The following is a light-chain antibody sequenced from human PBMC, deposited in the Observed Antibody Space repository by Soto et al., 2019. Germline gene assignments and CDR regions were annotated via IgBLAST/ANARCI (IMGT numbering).Light chain of an antibody. Sequence: DIQMTQSPSTLSGSVGDRVTITCRASQTISSWLAWYQQKPGKAPKLLIYKASTLKSGAPSRFSGSGSGTEFTLTISSLQPDDFATYYCQHYNSYSEAFGQGNKVELK. CDR3: QHYNSYSEA. CDR1: QTISSW. V-gene: IGKV1-5*03. J-gene: IGKJ1*01. CDR2: KAS.